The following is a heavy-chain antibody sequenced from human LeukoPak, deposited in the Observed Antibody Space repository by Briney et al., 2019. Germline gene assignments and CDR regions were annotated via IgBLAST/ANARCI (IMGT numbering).Heavy chain of an antibody. Sequence: GGSLRLSCAASGFTFRNYVMNWVRQAPGKGLEWVSAIGGTDGTTFYAAFVKGRFTISRDNSWNTLYLQMNSLRAEDTAVYYCTKRIDGAGSYYIDFWGQGTVVTVSS. D-gene: IGHD3-10*01. V-gene: IGHV3-23*01. CDR2: IGGTDGTT. J-gene: IGHJ4*02. CDR1: GFTFRNYV. CDR3: TKRIDGAGSYYIDF.